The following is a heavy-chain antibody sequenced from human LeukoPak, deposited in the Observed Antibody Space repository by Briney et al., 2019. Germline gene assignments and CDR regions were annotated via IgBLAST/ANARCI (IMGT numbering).Heavy chain of an antibody. CDR1: GGSISSYY. Sequence: SETLSLTCTVSGGSISSYYWSWIRQPPGKGLEWIGYIYYSGSTNYNPSLKSRVTISVDTSKNQFSLKLSSVTAADTAVYYCARAFVVVPAAMPEGAFDIWGQGTMVTVSS. V-gene: IGHV4-59*01. D-gene: IGHD2-2*01. CDR2: IYYSGST. J-gene: IGHJ3*02. CDR3: ARAFVVVPAAMPEGAFDI.